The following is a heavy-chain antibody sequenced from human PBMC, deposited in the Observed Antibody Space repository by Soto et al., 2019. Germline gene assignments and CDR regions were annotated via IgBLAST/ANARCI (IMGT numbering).Heavy chain of an antibody. Sequence: SETLSLTCTVSGGSISSYYWSWIRQPPGKGLEWIGYIYYSGSTNYNPSLKSRVTISVDTSKNQFSLKLSSVTALDTAVYYCARAYDFWSGFDYWGQGTLVTVSS. J-gene: IGHJ4*02. D-gene: IGHD3-3*01. CDR2: IYYSGST. CDR1: GGSISSYY. CDR3: ARAYDFWSGFDY. V-gene: IGHV4-59*01.